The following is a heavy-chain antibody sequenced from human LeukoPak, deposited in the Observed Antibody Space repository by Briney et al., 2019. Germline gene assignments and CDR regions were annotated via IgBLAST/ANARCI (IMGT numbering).Heavy chain of an antibody. CDR2: INSDGSTT. J-gene: IGHJ4*02. CDR1: GFTFSSFW. V-gene: IGHV3-74*01. CDR3: ARDKDVYFDY. Sequence: GGSLRLSCAASGFTFSSFWMHWVRQAPGKGLVWVSHINSDGSTTRYADSMKGRFTISRDNAKNSLYLQMNSLRVEDTAVYYCARDKDVYFDYWGQGTLVTVSS.